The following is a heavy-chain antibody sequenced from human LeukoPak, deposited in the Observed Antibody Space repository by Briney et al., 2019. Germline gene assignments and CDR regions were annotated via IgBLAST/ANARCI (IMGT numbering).Heavy chain of an antibody. J-gene: IGHJ5*02. V-gene: IGHV4-30-4*08. Sequence: PSQTLSLTCTVSGGSISSGDYYWSWIRQPPGKGLEWIGYIYYSGSTYYNPSLKSRVTTSVDTSKNQFSLKLSSVTAADTAVYYCARDHRRELRRWFDPWGQGTLVTVSS. CDR3: ARDHRRELRRWFDP. CDR1: GGSISSGDYY. CDR2: IYYSGST. D-gene: IGHD1-26*01.